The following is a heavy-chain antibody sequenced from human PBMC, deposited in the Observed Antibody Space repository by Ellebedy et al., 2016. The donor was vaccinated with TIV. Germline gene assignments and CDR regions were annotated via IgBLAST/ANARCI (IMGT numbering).Heavy chain of an antibody. J-gene: IGHJ4*02. CDR3: ATHGVDSGYDFGY. Sequence: SETLSLXXAVYGGSFSDYYWSWIRQPPGKGLEWIGEFTHDGRTNYNPSLKSRVTISIDTSMRQFSLKVSSVTAADTAVYYCATHGVDSGYDFGYWGQGILVTVSS. D-gene: IGHD5-12*01. CDR1: GGSFSDYY. V-gene: IGHV4-34*01. CDR2: FTHDGRT.